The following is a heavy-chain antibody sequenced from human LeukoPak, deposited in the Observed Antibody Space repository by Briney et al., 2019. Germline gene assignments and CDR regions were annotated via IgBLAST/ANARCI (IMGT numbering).Heavy chain of an antibody. CDR3: AREFSSSCLDF. Sequence: ASVKVSCKASGYTFTSYGISWVRQAPGQALEWIGIINPRGDSTSYAQNFQGRVSMTKDTSSSTLFMELRSLRSEDTAVYYCAREFSSSCLDFWGLGTLVTVSS. J-gene: IGHJ4*02. V-gene: IGHV1-46*01. CDR2: INPRGDST. D-gene: IGHD2-2*01. CDR1: GYTFTSYG.